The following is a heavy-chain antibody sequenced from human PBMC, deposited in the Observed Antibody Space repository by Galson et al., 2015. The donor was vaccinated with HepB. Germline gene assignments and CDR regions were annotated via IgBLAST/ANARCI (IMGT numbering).Heavy chain of an antibody. D-gene: IGHD3-10*01. CDR1: GFTFSSYG. J-gene: IGHJ4*02. CDR3: AKESTYYYDSGSYFDY. Sequence: SLRLSCAASGFTFSSYGMHWVRQSPGKGLEWVAVISYDGSNKYYADSVKGRFSISRDNSKNTLYLQMNSLRAEDTAVYYCAKESTYYYDSGSYFDYWGQGTLVTVSS. V-gene: IGHV3-30*18. CDR2: ISYDGSNK.